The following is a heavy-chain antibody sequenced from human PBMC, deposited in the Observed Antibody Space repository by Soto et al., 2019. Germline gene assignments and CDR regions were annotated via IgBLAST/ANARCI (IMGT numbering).Heavy chain of an antibody. Sequence: ASVKVSCKASGYTFTSYAMHWVRQAPGQRLEWMGWINAGNGNTKYSQKFQGRVTITRDTSASTAYMELSSLRSEDTTVYYCARVWGTTRQRFDYWGQGTLVTVSS. CDR3: ARVWGTTRQRFDY. CDR1: GYTFTSYA. CDR2: INAGNGNT. V-gene: IGHV1-3*01. J-gene: IGHJ4*02. D-gene: IGHD3-16*01.